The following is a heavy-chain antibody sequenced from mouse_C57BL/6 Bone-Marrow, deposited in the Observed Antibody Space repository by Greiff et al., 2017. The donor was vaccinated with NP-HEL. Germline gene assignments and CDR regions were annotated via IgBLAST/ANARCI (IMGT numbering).Heavy chain of an antibody. Sequence: VKLMESGAELVKPGASVKMSCKASGYTFTTYPIEWMKQNHGKSLEWIGNFHPYNDDTKYNEKFKGKATLTVEKSSSTVYLELSRLTSDDSAVYYCARGGWDVWYFDVWGTGTTVTVSS. V-gene: IGHV1-47*01. CDR1: GYTFTTYP. CDR2: FHPYNDDT. CDR3: ARGGWDVWYFDV. J-gene: IGHJ1*03. D-gene: IGHD4-1*01.